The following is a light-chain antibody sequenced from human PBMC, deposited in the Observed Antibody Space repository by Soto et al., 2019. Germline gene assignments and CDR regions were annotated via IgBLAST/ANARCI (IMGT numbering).Light chain of an antibody. CDR1: QGIRND. CDR3: LQQNNYPRT. CDR2: VAS. Sequence: DIQMTQSPSYLSASVGDRVTITCRASQGIRNDLSWYQQKQGEXXKXLVYVASSLDGGVPARFSGSGSGTECTLTISSLQPEDFETYYCLQQNNYPRTFGQGTKVDIK. V-gene: IGKV1-17*01. J-gene: IGKJ2*01.